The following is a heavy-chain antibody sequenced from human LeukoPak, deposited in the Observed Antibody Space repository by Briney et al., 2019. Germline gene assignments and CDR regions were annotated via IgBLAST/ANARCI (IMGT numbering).Heavy chain of an antibody. V-gene: IGHV3-23*01. CDR3: AKKGYCSSTSCYNLNWFDP. J-gene: IGHJ5*02. CDR2: ISGSGGST. CDR1: GFTFSSYA. Sequence: GGSLRLSCAASGFTFSSYAMSWVRQAPGKGLEWVSAISGSGGSTYYADSVKGRFTISRDNSKNTLYLQMNSLGAEDTAVYYCAKKGYCSSTSCYNLNWFDPWGQGTLVTVSS. D-gene: IGHD2-2*01.